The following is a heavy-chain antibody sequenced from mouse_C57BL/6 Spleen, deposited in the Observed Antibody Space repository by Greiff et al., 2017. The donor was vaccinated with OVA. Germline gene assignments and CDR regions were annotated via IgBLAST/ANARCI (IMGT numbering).Heavy chain of an antibody. D-gene: IGHD2-12*01. CDR3: ARHDVGY. Sequence: VQLQQSGPELVKPGASVKISCKASGYTFTDYYMNWVKQSHGKSLEWIGDINPNNGGTSYNQKFKGKATLTVDKSSSTAYMERRSLTSEDSAVYYCARHDVGYWGQGTTLTVSS. CDR2: INPNNGGT. J-gene: IGHJ2*01. CDR1: GYTFTDYY. V-gene: IGHV1-26*01.